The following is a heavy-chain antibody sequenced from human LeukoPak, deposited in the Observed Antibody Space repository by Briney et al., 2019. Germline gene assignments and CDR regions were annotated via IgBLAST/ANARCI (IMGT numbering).Heavy chain of an antibody. CDR2: ISGSGGST. V-gene: IGHV3-23*01. D-gene: IGHD1-7*01. CDR1: GFTFSSYA. CDR3: AKGTGITGTTSWFDP. J-gene: IGHJ5*02. Sequence: GGSLRLSCAASGFTFSSYAMSWVRQAPGKGLEWVSAISGSGGSTYYADSVKGWFTISRDNSKNTLYLQMNSLRAEDTAVYYCAKGTGITGTTSWFDPWGQGTLVTVSS.